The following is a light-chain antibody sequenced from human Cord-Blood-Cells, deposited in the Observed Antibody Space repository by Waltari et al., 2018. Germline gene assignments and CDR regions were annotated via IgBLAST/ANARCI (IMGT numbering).Light chain of an antibody. CDR1: QSVSSSY. J-gene: IGKJ4*01. CDR2: GAS. Sequence: LTQSPGTLSLSPGERATLSCRASQSVSSSYLAGYQQKPGQAPRLRIYGASSRATGIPDRFSGSGSGTDFTLTISRLEPEDFAVYYCQQYGSSPLTFGGGTKVEIK. V-gene: IGKV3-20*01. CDR3: QQYGSSPLT.